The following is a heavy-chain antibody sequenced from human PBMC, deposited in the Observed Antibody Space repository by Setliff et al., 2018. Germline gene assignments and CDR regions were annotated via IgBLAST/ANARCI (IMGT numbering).Heavy chain of an antibody. D-gene: IGHD2-15*01. CDR1: GYILKSYG. Sequence: ASVKVSCKASGYILKSYGISWVRQAPGQGLEWMGWISSYNNDITNYAQRFQGRVTMTTDTSTSAAYMELRSLRSDDTAVYYCAISSLSICSGGSCPNAFDVWGQGTMVTVS. CDR3: AISSLSICSGGSCPNAFDV. J-gene: IGHJ3*01. CDR2: ISSYNNDIT. V-gene: IGHV1-18*01.